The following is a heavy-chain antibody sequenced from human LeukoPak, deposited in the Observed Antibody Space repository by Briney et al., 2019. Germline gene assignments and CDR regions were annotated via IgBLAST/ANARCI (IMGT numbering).Heavy chain of an antibody. CDR1: GFTFSSYA. D-gene: IGHD3-10*01. J-gene: IGHJ6*02. Sequence: GGSLRLSCAASGFTFSSYAMSWVRQAPGKGLEWVANIKQDGSEKYYVDSVKGRFTISRDNAKNTLYLQMNSLRAEDTAVYYCAREPITMVRGVINYYYYYGMDVWGQGTTVTVSS. CDR3: AREPITMVRGVINYYYYYGMDV. CDR2: IKQDGSEK. V-gene: IGHV3-7*01.